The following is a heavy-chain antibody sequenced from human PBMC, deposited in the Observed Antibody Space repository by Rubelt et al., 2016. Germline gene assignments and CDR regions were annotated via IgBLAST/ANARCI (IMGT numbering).Heavy chain of an antibody. Sequence: QVQLQQWGAGLLKPSETLSLTCAVYGGSFSGYYWSWIRQPPGKGLEWIGEINHSGSTYYNPSLKSRVTISVDSSKNQFSLKLSSVTAADTAVYYCASVRTGSGSFPSYYYYYGMDVWGQGTTVTVSS. D-gene: IGHD3-10*01. CDR2: INHSGST. CDR1: GGSFSGYY. CDR3: ASVRTGSGSFPSYYYYYGMDV. V-gene: IGHV4-34*01. J-gene: IGHJ6*02.